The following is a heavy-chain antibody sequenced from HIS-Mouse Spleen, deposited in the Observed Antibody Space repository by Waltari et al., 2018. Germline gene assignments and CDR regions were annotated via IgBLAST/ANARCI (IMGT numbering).Heavy chain of an antibody. Sequence: QLQLQESGPGLVKPSETLSLTCTVPGGSISSSSYYLGSIRQPPGKGLEWIGSIYYSGSTYYNPSLKSRVTISVDTSKNQFSLKLSSVTAADTAVYYCAREIPYSSSWYDWYFDLWGRGTLVTVSS. D-gene: IGHD6-13*01. CDR1: GGSISSSSYY. V-gene: IGHV4-39*07. J-gene: IGHJ2*01. CDR3: AREIPYSSSWYDWYFDL. CDR2: IYYSGST.